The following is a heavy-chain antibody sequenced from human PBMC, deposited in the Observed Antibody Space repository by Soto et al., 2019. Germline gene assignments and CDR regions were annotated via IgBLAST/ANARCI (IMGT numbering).Heavy chain of an antibody. Sequence: GASVKVSCKASGGTFSSYAIIWVRQAPGQGLEWMGGIIPIFGTANYAQKFQGRVTITADESTSTAYMELSSLRSEDTAVYYCARGINPRVYSSSSFDYWGQGTLVTVSS. CDR1: GGTFSSYA. J-gene: IGHJ4*02. CDR3: ARGINPRVYSSSSFDY. CDR2: IIPIFGTA. V-gene: IGHV1-69*13. D-gene: IGHD6-6*01.